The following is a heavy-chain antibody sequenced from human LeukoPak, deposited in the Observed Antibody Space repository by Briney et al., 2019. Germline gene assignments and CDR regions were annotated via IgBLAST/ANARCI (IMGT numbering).Heavy chain of an antibody. CDR2: ITPNADRT. CDR1: GFTFGSYG. J-gene: IGHJ1*01. V-gene: IGHV3-23*01. CDR3: AIMHGYYDGSGYWVK. D-gene: IGHD3-22*01. Sequence: AGSLTLSCAASGFTFGSYGMSWVRQAPGKGLEWVSFITPNADRTSYADSVEGRFTISRDNPRNTLYMQMNSLRDEDTALYYCAIMHGYYDGSGYWVKWGQGTLVTVSS.